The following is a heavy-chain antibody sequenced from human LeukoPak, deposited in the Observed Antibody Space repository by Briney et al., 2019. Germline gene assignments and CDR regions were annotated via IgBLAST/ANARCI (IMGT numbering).Heavy chain of an antibody. J-gene: IGHJ4*02. CDR2: LCGSCGST. D-gene: IGHD4-11*01. V-gene: IGHV3-23*01. CDR3: AKSRREGGNPHYSTDY. CDR1: GFTFSSYA. Sequence: GGSLRLSCAASGFTFSSYAMNWVRQAPGKGLEWVSALCGSCGSTYYADSVKGRFTISRDNSKNTLYLQMNSLRAEDTAVYYCAKSRREGGNPHYSTDYWGQGTLVTVSS.